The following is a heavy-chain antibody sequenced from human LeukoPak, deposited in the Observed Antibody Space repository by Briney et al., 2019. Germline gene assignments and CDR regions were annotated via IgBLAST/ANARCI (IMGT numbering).Heavy chain of an antibody. Sequence: SETLSLTCAVSGGSISSGGYYWSWIRQHPGKGLEWIGYIYYSGSTYYNPSLKSRVTISVDTSKYQFSLKLSSVTAADTAVYYCARGGGYSYGFDYWGQGTLVTVSS. J-gene: IGHJ4*02. V-gene: IGHV4-31*11. CDR2: IYYSGST. D-gene: IGHD5-18*01. CDR3: ARGGGYSYGFDY. CDR1: GGSISSGGYY.